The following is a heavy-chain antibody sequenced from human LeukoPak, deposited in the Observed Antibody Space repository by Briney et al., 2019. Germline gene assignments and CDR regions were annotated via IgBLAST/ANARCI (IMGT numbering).Heavy chain of an antibody. CDR3: ARDLGPDYDFWSASSKWFDP. Sequence: SETLSLTCAVYGGSFSGYYWSWIRQPPGKGLEWIGYYSGSTHYNPSLKSRVTISVDTSKNQFSLKLSSVTAADTAVYYCARDLGPDYDFWSASSKWFDPWGQGTLVTVSS. D-gene: IGHD3-3*01. CDR2: YSGST. CDR1: GGSFSGYY. J-gene: IGHJ5*02. V-gene: IGHV4-59*12.